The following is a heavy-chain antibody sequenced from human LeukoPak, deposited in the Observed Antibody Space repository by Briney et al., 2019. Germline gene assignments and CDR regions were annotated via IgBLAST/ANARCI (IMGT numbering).Heavy chain of an antibody. CDR3: ARFFGLYYYYMDV. Sequence: TSETLSLTCSVSGDSVSSSSYYWGWIRQPPGKGLEWIGTISDSETTYYNPSLNSRVSMAVDTSKNQFSLKLSSVTAADTAVYYCARFFGLYYYYMDVWGKGTTVTVSS. CDR2: ISDSETT. V-gene: IGHV4-39*07. J-gene: IGHJ6*03. CDR1: GDSVSSSSYY. D-gene: IGHD3-3*01.